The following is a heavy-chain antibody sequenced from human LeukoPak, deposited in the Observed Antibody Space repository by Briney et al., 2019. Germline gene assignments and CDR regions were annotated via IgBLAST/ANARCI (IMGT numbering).Heavy chain of an antibody. CDR1: GFTFTNFA. J-gene: IGHJ4*01. CDR3: ARDRLFGLYSSGCSGY. D-gene: IGHD6-19*01. Sequence: PGGSLRLSCAASGFTFTNFAMHWVRQAPGKGLEWVALISYDGNNKYYVDSVKGRFTISRDNSKNTVFLQMNSLTAEDTAVYYCARDRLFGLYSSGCSGYWGQGTLVTVSS. CDR2: ISYDGNNK. V-gene: IGHV3-30*04.